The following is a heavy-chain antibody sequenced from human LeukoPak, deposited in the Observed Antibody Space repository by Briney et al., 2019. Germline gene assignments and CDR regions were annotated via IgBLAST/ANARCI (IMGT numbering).Heavy chain of an antibody. CDR1: GFTFSDYY. CDR2: ISSSSSTI. J-gene: IGHJ4*02. CDR3: ARGVRVTVTTLDY. V-gene: IGHV3-11*04. D-gene: IGHD4-17*01. Sequence: GGSLRLSCAVSGFTFSDYYMSWIRQAPGKGLEWVSYISSSSSTIYYADSVKGRFTISRDNAKNSLYLQMNSLRAEGTAVYYCARGVRVTVTTLDYWGQGTLVTVSS.